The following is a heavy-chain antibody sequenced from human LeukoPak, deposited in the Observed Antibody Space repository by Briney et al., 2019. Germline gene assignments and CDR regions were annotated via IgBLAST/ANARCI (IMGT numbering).Heavy chain of an antibody. J-gene: IGHJ6*02. V-gene: IGHV3-53*01. D-gene: IGHD3-10*01. Sequence: GGSLRLSCAASGFTVSSNYMSWVRQAPGKGLEWVSVIYSGGSTYYADSVKGRFTISRDNSKNTLYLQMNSLRAEDTAVYYCARDRHTYYYGSGSYLGMDVWGQGTTVTVSS. CDR1: GFTVSSNY. CDR3: ARDRHTYYYGSGSYLGMDV. CDR2: IYSGGST.